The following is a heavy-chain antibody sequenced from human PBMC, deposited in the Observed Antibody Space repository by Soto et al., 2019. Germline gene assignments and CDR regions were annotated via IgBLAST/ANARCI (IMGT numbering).Heavy chain of an antibody. CDR3: ARGQGAAARYMDV. D-gene: IGHD6-13*01. Sequence: SETLSLTCAVYGGSFSGYYWSWIRQPPGKGLEWIGEINHSGSTNYNPSLKSRVTISVDTSKNQFSLKLSSVTAADTAVYYCARGQGAAARYMDVWGKGTTVTVSS. CDR1: GGSFSGYY. V-gene: IGHV4-34*01. J-gene: IGHJ6*03. CDR2: INHSGST.